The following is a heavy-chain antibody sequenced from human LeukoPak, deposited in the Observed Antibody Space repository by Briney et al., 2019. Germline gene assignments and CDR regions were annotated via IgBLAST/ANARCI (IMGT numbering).Heavy chain of an antibody. CDR1: GFTFSSYG. CDR3: ARGSSSWLDYYYGMDV. CDR2: IWYDGSNK. V-gene: IGHV3-33*01. D-gene: IGHD6-13*01. Sequence: GRSLRLSCAASGFTFSSYGMHWVRQAPGKGLEWVAVIWYDGSNKYYADSVKGRFTISRDNSKNTLYLQMNSLRAEDTAVYYCARGSSSWLDYYYGMDVWGQGTTVTVSS. J-gene: IGHJ6*02.